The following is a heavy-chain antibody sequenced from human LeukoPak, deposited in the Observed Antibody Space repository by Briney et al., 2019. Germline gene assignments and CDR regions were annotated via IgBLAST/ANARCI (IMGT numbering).Heavy chain of an antibody. D-gene: IGHD6-19*01. CDR1: GFTFSSYA. Sequence: GGSLRLSCAASGFTFSSYAMHWVRQAPGKGLEYVSAISSNGGSTYYANSVKGRFTISRDNSKNTLYLQMNSLRAEDTAVYYCAKGVDSSGWYFRFDYWGQGTLVTVSS. CDR3: AKGVDSSGWYFRFDY. J-gene: IGHJ4*02. V-gene: IGHV3-64*01. CDR2: ISSNGGST.